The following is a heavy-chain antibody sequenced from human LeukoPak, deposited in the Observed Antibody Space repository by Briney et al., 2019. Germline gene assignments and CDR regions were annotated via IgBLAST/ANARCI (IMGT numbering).Heavy chain of an antibody. J-gene: IGHJ4*02. V-gene: IGHV3-11*05. CDR3: AKESCSSRCNFDY. CDR2: IDTSGGHT. CDR1: GFTFSDYE. Sequence: PRGPLRLSCAASGFTFSDYEMGWIRQAPGKGLEWVSAIDTSGGHTYYADSVKGRITISRDNSENTLYLQMNSLRAEDTAVYYCAKESCSSRCNFDYWGQGTLVTVSS. D-gene: IGHD2-2*01.